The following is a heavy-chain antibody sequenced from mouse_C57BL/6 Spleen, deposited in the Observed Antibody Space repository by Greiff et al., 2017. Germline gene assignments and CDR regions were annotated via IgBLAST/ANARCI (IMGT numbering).Heavy chain of an antibody. CDR2: IWSGGST. CDR1: GFSLTSYG. J-gene: IGHJ4*01. V-gene: IGHV2-2*01. Sequence: VQLQESGPGLVQPSQSLSITCTVSGFSLTSYGVHWVRQSPGKGLEWLGVIWSGGSTDYNAAFISRLSISKDNSKSQVFFKMNSLQADDTAIYYCARKGRDGAMDYWGQGTSVTVSS. D-gene: IGHD3-3*01. CDR3: ARKGRDGAMDY.